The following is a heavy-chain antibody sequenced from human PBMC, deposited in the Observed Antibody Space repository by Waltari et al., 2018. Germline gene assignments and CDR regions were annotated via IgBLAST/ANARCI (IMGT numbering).Heavy chain of an antibody. D-gene: IGHD2-15*01. V-gene: IGHV3-21*01. J-gene: IGHJ5*02. CDR1: GFTFSSYS. CDR2: ISRSSSYI. Sequence: EVQLVESGGGLVKPGGSLRLSCAASGFTFSSYSLNWVRQAPGKGREWVSSISRSSSYISYEDSVKGRFTISRDNVKNSLYLQMNSLCAADTAVYYCARASSGWSWFDPLVQGTMVTVSS. CDR3: ARASSGWSWFDP.